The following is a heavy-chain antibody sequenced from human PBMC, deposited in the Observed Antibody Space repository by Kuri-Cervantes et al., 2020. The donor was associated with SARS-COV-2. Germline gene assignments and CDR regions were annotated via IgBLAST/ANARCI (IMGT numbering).Heavy chain of an antibody. V-gene: IGHV4-4*02. CDR2: IYHSGST. Sequence: GSLRLSCAVSGGSISSSNWWSWVRQPPGKGLEWIGEIYHSGSTNYNPSLKSRVTISVDKSKNQFSLKLSSVTAADTAVYYCARVYYDSSGYYEVRYFDYWGQGTLVTVSS. J-gene: IGHJ4*02. CDR1: GGSISSSNW. CDR3: ARVYYDSSGYYEVRYFDY. D-gene: IGHD3-22*01.